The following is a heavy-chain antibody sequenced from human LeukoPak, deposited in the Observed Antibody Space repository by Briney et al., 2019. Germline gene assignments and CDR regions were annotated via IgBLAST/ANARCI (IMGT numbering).Heavy chain of an antibody. V-gene: IGHV3-23*01. CDR1: GFTFSTNA. Sequence: GGSLRLSCLTSGFTFSTNAMSWVRQAPGKGLEWISGISGSGASTYYADSVTGRFTISRDNSRNTLYLQMNSLRAEDTAVYYCARGFWTGVEYWGQGALVTVSS. CDR3: ARGFWTGVEY. D-gene: IGHD3/OR15-3a*01. CDR2: ISGSGAST. J-gene: IGHJ4*02.